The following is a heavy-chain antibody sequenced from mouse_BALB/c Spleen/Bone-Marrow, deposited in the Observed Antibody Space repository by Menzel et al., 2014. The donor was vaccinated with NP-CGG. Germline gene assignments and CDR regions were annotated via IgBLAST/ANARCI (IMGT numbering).Heavy chain of an antibody. CDR2: IWGDGNT. D-gene: IGHD2-2*01. CDR1: GFSLTGYA. J-gene: IGHJ4*01. V-gene: IGHV2-6-7*01. Sequence: QVHVKQSGPGLVAPSQSLSITCTVSGFSLTGYAVNWVRQPPGKGLEWLGMIWGDGNTDYNSAFKARLSISKDNSKDQVFLKMSSLQTDDTARYYCARDGYDYAMDYWGQGTSGTVSS. CDR3: ARDGYDYAMDY.